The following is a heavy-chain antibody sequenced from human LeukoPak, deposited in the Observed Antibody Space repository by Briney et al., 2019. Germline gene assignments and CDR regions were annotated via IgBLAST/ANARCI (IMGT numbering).Heavy chain of an antibody. V-gene: IGHV3-23*01. CDR2: ISRSGTGT. J-gene: IGHJ3*02. CDR1: GFTFNNYV. D-gene: IGHD3-3*01. CDR3: AKSGSRFLGVLNDVFDM. Sequence: PGGSLRVSCTASGFTFNNYVMSWVRQAPGKGLEWVSVISRSGTGTYYAEYVKGRFTISRDDSKNTVYMQMNSLRAEDTAVYYWAKSGSRFLGVLNDVFDMWREGTMVTVSS.